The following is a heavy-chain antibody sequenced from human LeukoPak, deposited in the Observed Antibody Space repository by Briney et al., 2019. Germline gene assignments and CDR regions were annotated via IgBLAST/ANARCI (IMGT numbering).Heavy chain of an antibody. V-gene: IGHV1-18*01. Sequence: ASVKVSCKASGGTFRSYAISWVRQAPGQGLEWMGWISAYNGNTNYAQKLQGRVTMTTDTSTSTAYMELRSLRSDDTAVYYCAREALYFDWLLPDYWGQGTLVTVSS. J-gene: IGHJ4*02. CDR2: ISAYNGNT. D-gene: IGHD3-9*01. CDR1: GGTFRSYA. CDR3: AREALYFDWLLPDY.